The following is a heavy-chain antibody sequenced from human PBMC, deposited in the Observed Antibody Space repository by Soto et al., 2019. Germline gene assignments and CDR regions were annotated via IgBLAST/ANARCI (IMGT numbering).Heavy chain of an antibody. CDR3: AHLTVAGTIVSFDV. J-gene: IGHJ3*01. Sequence: QITLKESGPTLVKPTQTLTLTCTFSGFSLSTRGVGVGWIRQSPGKALEWLAHIYWDGDTHSKSSLKTTLTITRDTSKTQVVLTMTNMGPVDTGTYYCAHLTVAGTIVSFDVWGQGTMVTVSS. CDR2: IYWDGDT. CDR1: GFSLSTRGVG. V-gene: IGHV2-5*02. D-gene: IGHD6-19*01.